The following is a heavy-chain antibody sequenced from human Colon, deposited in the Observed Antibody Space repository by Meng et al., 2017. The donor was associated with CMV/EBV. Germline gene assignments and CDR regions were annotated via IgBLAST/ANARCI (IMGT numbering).Heavy chain of an antibody. V-gene: IGHV4-39*01. CDR3: ARWGSIASRLAHFDC. J-gene: IGHJ4*02. Sequence: ETRSLTGTVSGGPISDTTYYWVWVRQPPGKGLEWVGSVYYTGDTYYNPSLKSRVTVSADTSKNQFSLKVRSVTAADTAVYYCARWGSIASRLAHFDCRGRGTLVTVSS. CDR2: VYYTGDT. D-gene: IGHD6-6*01. CDR1: GGPISDTTYY.